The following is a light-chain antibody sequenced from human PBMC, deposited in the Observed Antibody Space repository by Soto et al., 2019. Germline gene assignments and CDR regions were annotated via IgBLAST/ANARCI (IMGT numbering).Light chain of an antibody. Sequence: QSVLTQPPSVSGAPGQKVIISCTGSSSNIGAGYDVHWYPQLPGTAPKLLIYGNSNRPSGVPDRLSGSKSGTSASLAITGLLVEDEADYYCQASVSIRSAAVFGGGAKLSV. J-gene: IGLJ3*02. CDR2: GNS. CDR1: SSNIGAGYD. V-gene: IGLV1-40*01. CDR3: QASVSIRSAAV.